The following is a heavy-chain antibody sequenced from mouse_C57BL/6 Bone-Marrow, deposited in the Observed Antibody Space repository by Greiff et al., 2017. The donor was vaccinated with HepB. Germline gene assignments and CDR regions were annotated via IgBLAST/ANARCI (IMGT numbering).Heavy chain of an antibody. CDR1: GFSFNTYA. CDR3: VRQVPCDEGEFAY. V-gene: IGHV10-1*01. CDR2: IRSKSNNYAT. J-gene: IGHJ3*01. Sequence: EVMLVESGGGLVQPKGSLKLSCAASGFSFNTYAMNWVRQAPGKGLEWVARIRSKSNNYATYYADSVKDRFTISRDDSESMLYLQMNNLKTEDTAMYYCVRQVPCDEGEFAYWGQGTLVTVSA.